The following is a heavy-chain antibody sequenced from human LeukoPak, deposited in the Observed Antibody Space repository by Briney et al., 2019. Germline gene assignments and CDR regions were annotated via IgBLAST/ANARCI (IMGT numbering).Heavy chain of an antibody. CDR3: ARMPGDIVVVPAAPYGMDV. D-gene: IGHD2-2*01. CDR2: ISYGGSNK. CDR1: GFTFSSYG. Sequence: GRSLRLSCAASGFTFSSYGMHWVRQAPGKGLEWVAVISYGGSNKYYADSVKGRFTISRDNAKNSLYLQMNSLRAEDTALYYCARMPGDIVVVPAAPYGMDVWGQGTTVTVSS. V-gene: IGHV3-30*03. J-gene: IGHJ6*02.